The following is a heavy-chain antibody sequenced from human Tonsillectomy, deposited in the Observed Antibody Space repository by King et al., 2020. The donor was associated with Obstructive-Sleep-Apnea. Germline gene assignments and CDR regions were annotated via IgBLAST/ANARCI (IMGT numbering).Heavy chain of an antibody. D-gene: IGHD3-10*01. V-gene: IGHV4-31*03. Sequence: VQLQESGPGLVKPSQTLSLTCIVSCGSISMDGFYWCWIRQHPGKGLEWIACSYYIGSTYYNPSLKYRVTISVDTSKNQLSLKLSSMTAADTAVYYCARGSPYYFDYWGQGTLVTVSS. CDR3: ARGSPYYFDY. J-gene: IGHJ4*02. CDR2: SYYIGST. CDR1: CGSISMDGFY.